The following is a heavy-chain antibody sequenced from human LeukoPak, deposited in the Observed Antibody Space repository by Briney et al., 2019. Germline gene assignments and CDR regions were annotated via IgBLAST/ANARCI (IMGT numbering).Heavy chain of an antibody. Sequence: SGTLSLTCTVSRDSISTYYWSWIRQPPGKGLECIGYIYYSGSTNYNPSLKSRVTISVDTSKNQFSLKLSSVTAADTAVYYCARKNGDNSWYFDIWGRGTLVTVSS. D-gene: IGHD5-24*01. CDR2: IYYSGST. CDR3: ARKNGDNSWYFDI. V-gene: IGHV4-59*01. J-gene: IGHJ2*01. CDR1: RDSISTYY.